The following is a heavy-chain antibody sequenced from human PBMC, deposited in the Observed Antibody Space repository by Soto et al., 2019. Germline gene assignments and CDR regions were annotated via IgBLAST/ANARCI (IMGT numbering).Heavy chain of an antibody. Sequence: GGSLRLSCAASGFAFNTYWMHWVRQAPGKGLVWVSRINGDGSSTNYADSVKGRFTISRDNAKDTLYLQMNSLRGEDTAVYYCVRDRNWQLDDCWGQGTLVTVSS. CDR3: VRDRNWQLDDC. J-gene: IGHJ4*02. V-gene: IGHV3-74*01. CDR1: GFAFNTYW. CDR2: INGDGSST. D-gene: IGHD1-1*01.